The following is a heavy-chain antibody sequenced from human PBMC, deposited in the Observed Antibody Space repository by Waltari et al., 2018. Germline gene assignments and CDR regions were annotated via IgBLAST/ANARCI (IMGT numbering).Heavy chain of an antibody. CDR3: ASLNWSPGAYVDY. V-gene: IGHV4-39*07. D-gene: IGHD1-20*01. CDR2: IYYSGST. J-gene: IGHJ4*02. Sequence: QLQLQESGPGLVKPSETLSLTCTVSGGSISSSSYYWGWIRQPPGKGLEWIGSIYYSGSTYYNPSLKSRVTISVDTSKNQFSLKLSSVTAADTAVYYCASLNWSPGAYVDYWGQGTLVTVSS. CDR1: GGSISSSSYY.